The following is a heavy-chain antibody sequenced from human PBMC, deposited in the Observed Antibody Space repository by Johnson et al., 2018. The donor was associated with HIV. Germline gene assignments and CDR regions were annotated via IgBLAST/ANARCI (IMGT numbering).Heavy chain of an antibody. J-gene: IGHJ3*02. Sequence: QVQLVESGGGVVQSGRSLRLSCAASGFTFSSYGMHWVRQAPVRGLEWVSVIYSGGSTYYADSVKGRFTVSRDNAKKSLYLEMNNLRVDDTAVYYCARESTPWGGEYVNYGLDIWGQGTMVAVSS. CDR2: IYSGGST. V-gene: IGHV3-NL1*01. CDR3: ARESTPWGGEYVNYGLDI. CDR1: GFTFSSYG. D-gene: IGHD3-10*01.